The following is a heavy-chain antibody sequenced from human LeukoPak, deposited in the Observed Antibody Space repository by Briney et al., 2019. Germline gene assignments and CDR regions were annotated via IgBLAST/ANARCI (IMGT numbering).Heavy chain of an antibody. CDR1: GYTFTSYG. J-gene: IGHJ4*02. CDR2: ISGYNGVT. D-gene: IGHD3-3*01. Sequence: ASVKVSCKASGYTFTSYGVSWVRQARGQGLAWMGWISGYNGVTRYPQTFQDRITMTTDTSASTVYMELKNLTSDDTAVYFCARDFSNFGDFWGQGTLITVSA. V-gene: IGHV1-18*01. CDR3: ARDFSNFGDF.